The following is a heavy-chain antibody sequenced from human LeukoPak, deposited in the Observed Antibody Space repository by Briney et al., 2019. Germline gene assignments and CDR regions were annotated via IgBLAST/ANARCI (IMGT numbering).Heavy chain of an antibody. J-gene: IGHJ6*02. CDR3: ARDAPEAMVRGRGYYYYGMDV. CDR2: ISAYNGNT. D-gene: IGHD3-10*01. V-gene: IGHV1-18*01. Sequence: GASVKLSCTASGYTFTSYGISWVRQAPGQGLEWMGWISAYNGNTNYAQKLQGRVTMTTDTSTSTAYMELRSLRSDDTAVYYCARDAPEAMVRGRGYYYYGMDVWGQGTTVTVSS. CDR1: GYTFTSYG.